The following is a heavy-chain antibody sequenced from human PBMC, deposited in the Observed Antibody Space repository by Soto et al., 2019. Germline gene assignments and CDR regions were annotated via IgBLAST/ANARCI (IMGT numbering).Heavy chain of an antibody. V-gene: IGHV4-31*02. D-gene: IGHD3-3*01. CDR2: IYYSGST. Sequence: LCGGSISSGGYYWSWIRQHPGKGLEWIGYIYYSGSTYYNPSLKSRVTISVDTSKNQFSLKLSSVTAADTAVYYCARVKRSGPPSYFDYWGQGTLVTVSS. J-gene: IGHJ4*02. CDR3: ARVKRSGPPSYFDY. CDR1: GGSISSGGYY.